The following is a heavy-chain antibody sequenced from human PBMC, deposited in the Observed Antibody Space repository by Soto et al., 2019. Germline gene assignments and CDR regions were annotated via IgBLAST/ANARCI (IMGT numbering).Heavy chain of an antibody. D-gene: IGHD6-13*01. V-gene: IGHV3-33*01. CDR3: ARGPLESSSWTYYFDY. CDR1: GFTFSSYG. J-gene: IGHJ4*02. CDR2: IWYDGSNK. Sequence: GGSLRLSCAASGFTFSSYGMHWVRQAPGKGLEWVAVIWYDGSNKYYADSVKGRFTISRDNSKNTLYLQMNSLRAEDTAVYYCARGPLESSSWTYYFDYWGQGTLVTVSS.